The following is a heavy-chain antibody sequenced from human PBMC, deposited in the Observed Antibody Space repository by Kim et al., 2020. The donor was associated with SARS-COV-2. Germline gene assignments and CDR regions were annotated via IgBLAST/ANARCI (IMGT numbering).Heavy chain of an antibody. D-gene: IGHD3-3*01. CDR1: GYSFTSCW. J-gene: IGHJ6*02. CDR3: ARQMGPLRFLAGV. V-gene: IGHV5-51*01. CDR2: IYPGDSDT. Sequence: GESLKISCKGSGYSFTSCWIGWVRQMPGKGLEWMGIIYPGDSDTRYSPSFQGQVTISADKSISTAYLQWSSLKASDTAMYYCARQMGPLRFLAGVWGQGTTVTVSS.